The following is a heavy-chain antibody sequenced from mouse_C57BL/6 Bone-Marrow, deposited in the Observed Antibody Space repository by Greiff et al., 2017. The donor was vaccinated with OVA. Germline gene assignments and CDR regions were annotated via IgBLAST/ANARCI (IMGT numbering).Heavy chain of an antibody. J-gene: IGHJ4*01. CDR2: INPNNGGT. CDR1: GYTFTDYN. V-gene: IGHV1-22*01. D-gene: IGHD2-5*01. Sequence: VHVKQSGPELVKPGASVKMSCKASGYTFTDYNMHWVKQSHGKSLEWIGYINPNNGGTSYNQKFKGKATLTVNKSSSTAYMELRSLTSEDSAVYYCASAYYSNFYYAMDYWGQGTSVTVSS. CDR3: ASAYYSNFYYAMDY.